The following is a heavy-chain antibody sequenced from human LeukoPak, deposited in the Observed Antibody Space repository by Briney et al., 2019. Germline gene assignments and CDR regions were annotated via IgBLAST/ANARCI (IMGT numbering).Heavy chain of an antibody. Sequence: SETLSLTCTVSGGSISSGSYYWSWIRQPAGKGLEWIGRIYTSGSTNYNPSLKSRVTISVDTSKNQFSLKLSSVTAADTAVYYCAREGTLVPAATGYYYYMDVWGKGTTVTVSS. V-gene: IGHV4-61*02. D-gene: IGHD2-2*01. CDR1: GGSISSGSYY. CDR2: IYTSGST. CDR3: AREGTLVPAATGYYYYMDV. J-gene: IGHJ6*03.